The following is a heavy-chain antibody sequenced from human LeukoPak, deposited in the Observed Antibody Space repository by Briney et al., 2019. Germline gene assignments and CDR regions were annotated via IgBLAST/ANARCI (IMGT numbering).Heavy chain of an antibody. D-gene: IGHD2-15*01. CDR1: GYTFTSYY. V-gene: IGHV1-46*01. CDR3: ARAGGGPPSY. CDR2: INPSGGST. Sequence: ASVKVSCKASGYTFTSYYMHWVRHAPGQGLEWMGIINPSGGSTSYAQKFQGRDTMTRDTSTSTVYMGLSSLRSEDTAVYYCARAGGGPPSYWGQGTLVTVSS. J-gene: IGHJ4*02.